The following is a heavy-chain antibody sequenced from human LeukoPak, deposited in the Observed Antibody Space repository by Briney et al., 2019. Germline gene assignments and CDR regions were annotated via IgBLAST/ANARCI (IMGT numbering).Heavy chain of an antibody. CDR3: ARIEDYGDYYFDY. V-gene: IGHV3-48*01. CDR1: GFTFNNYA. CDR2: ISSSSSTI. Sequence: GGSLRLSCAASGFTFNNYAMNWVRQAPGKGLEWVSYISSSSSTIYYADSVKGRFTISRDNAKNSLYLQMNSLRAEDTAVYYCARIEDYGDYYFDYWGQGTLVTVSS. D-gene: IGHD4-17*01. J-gene: IGHJ4*02.